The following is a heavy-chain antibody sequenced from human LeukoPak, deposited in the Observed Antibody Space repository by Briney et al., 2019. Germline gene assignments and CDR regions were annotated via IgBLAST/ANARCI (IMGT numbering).Heavy chain of an antibody. V-gene: IGHV3-23*01. D-gene: IGHD4-17*01. CDR1: GFTFRNYA. CDR2: IAATCGDT. Sequence: PGGSLRLSCAASGFTFRNYAMNWVRQAPGRGLEWVSSIAATCGDTYYADSVKGRFTISRDNSKDTLYLQMNSLRAEDTALYYCTKAAYGDYVNWFDPWGQGTLVTVSS. J-gene: IGHJ5*02. CDR3: TKAAYGDYVNWFDP.